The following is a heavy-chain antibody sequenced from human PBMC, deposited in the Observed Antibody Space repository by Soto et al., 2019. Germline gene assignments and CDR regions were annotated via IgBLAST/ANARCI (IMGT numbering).Heavy chain of an antibody. V-gene: IGHV4-39*01. Sequence: SETLSLTCSVSGDSINSGGYFWGWIRQPPGKGLEWIGSINYSGTTYYNLSLKRRITISVDTSKNQYSLNLNSVTAADPAVYYCASHGTYSDILTSYLPGYFDYWGRGSLVTVSS. J-gene: IGHJ4*02. CDR1: GDSINSGGYF. CDR3: ASHGTYSDILTSYLPGYFDY. D-gene: IGHD3-9*01. CDR2: INYSGTT.